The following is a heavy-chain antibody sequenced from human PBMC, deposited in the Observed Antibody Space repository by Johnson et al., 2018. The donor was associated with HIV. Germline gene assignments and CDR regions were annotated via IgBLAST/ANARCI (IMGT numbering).Heavy chain of an antibody. D-gene: IGHD6-13*01. CDR1: GFTFSSYW. Sequence: EVQLVASGGALVQPGGSLRLSCVALGFTFSSYWTHWVRQAPGKGLVWVSAIGTAGDTYYPGSVKGRFTISRENAKNSLYLQMGSLRTEDMAVYHCARARYTSDWYLYDAFDLWGQGTMVTVSS. J-gene: IGHJ3*01. V-gene: IGHV3-13*01. CDR3: ARARYTSDWYLYDAFDL. CDR2: IGTAGDT.